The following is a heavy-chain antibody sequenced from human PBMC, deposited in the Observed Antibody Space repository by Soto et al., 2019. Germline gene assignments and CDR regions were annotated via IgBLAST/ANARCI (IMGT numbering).Heavy chain of an antibody. J-gene: IGHJ4*02. CDR2: IKSKTDGGTT. V-gene: IGHV3-15*01. D-gene: IGHD5-12*01. CDR3: TTDLTHVGEVEMATILPPTSDY. CDR1: GFTFSNAW. Sequence: PGGSLRLSCAASGFTFSNAWMSWVRQAPGKGLEWGGRIKSKTDGGTTDYAAPVKGRFTISRDDSKNTLYLQMNSLKTEDTAVYYCTTDLTHVGEVEMATILPPTSDYWGQGTLVTVSS.